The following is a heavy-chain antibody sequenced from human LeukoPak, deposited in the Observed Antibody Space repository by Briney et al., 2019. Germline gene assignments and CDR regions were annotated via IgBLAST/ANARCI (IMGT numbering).Heavy chain of an antibody. CDR1: GGTFSSYA. CDR2: IIPIFGTA. CDR3: GRAKRSPSYSNYAAYDY. J-gene: IGHJ4*02. V-gene: IGHV1-69*05. Sequence: ASVKVSCKASGGTFSSYAISWVRQAPGQGLEWMGGIIPIFGTANYAQKFQGRVTITTDESTSTAYMELSSLRSEDTAVYYCGRAKRSPSYSNYAAYDYWGQGTLVTVSS. D-gene: IGHD4-11*01.